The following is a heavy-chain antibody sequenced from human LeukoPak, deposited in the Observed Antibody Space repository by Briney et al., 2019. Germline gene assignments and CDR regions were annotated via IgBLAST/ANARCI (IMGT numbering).Heavy chain of an antibody. CDR3: ARHSKATDFDY. CDR2: IYYSGST. CDR1: GGSISSSSYY. J-gene: IGHJ4*02. Sequence: PSETLSLTCTVSGGSISSSSYYWGWIRQPPGKGLEWIGSIYYSGSTYYNPSLKSRVTISVDTSKNQFSLKLSSVTVADTAVYYCARHSKATDFDYWGQGTLVTVSS. V-gene: IGHV4-39*01.